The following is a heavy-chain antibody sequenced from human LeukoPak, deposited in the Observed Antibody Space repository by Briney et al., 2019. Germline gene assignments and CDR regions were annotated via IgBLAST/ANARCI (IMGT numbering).Heavy chain of an antibody. CDR2: INPNSGGT. V-gene: IGHV1-2*02. CDR3: ARNYDMGAFDI. J-gene: IGHJ3*02. D-gene: IGHD3-9*01. Sequence: VASVEVSCKASGYTFTGYYTHWVRQAPGQGLEWMGWINPNSGGTNYAQKFQGRVTMTRDTSISTAYMELSRLRSDDTAVYYCARNYDMGAFDIWGQGTMVTVSS. CDR1: GYTFTGYY.